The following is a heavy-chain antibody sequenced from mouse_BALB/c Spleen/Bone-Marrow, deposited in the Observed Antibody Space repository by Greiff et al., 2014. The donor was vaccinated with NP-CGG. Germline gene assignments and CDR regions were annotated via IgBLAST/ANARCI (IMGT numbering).Heavy chain of an antibody. CDR2: VDPANGNS. J-gene: IGHJ2*01. V-gene: IGHV14-3*02. D-gene: IGHD1-2*01. CDR1: GFNIKSTY. Sequence: EVKLQESGAELVKPGASVKLSCTVFGFNIKSTYIHWVKQRPEQGLEWIGWVDPANGNSKCDPRFQGKATITADSSSNTAYLQLSSLTSEDTAVYYCARHYAYQFDYWGQGTTVTVSS. CDR3: ARHYAYQFDY.